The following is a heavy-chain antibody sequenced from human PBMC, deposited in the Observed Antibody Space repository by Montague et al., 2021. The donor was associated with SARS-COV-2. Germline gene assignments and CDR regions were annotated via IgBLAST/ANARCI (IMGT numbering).Heavy chain of an antibody. J-gene: IGHJ5*02. Sequence: TLSLTCTLSGDSISRNNLYWTWIRQPAGKGLEWIGRISTTGSPEYXPSLKSRVTLSLDTSKNQFSLRLSSVTAADTAMYYCTIEGHITTICSGCLRNWFDPWGQGTLVTVSS. CDR3: TIEGHITTICSGCLRNWFDP. D-gene: IGHD5/OR15-5a*01. V-gene: IGHV4-61*02. CDR2: ISTTGSP. CDR1: GDSISRNNLY.